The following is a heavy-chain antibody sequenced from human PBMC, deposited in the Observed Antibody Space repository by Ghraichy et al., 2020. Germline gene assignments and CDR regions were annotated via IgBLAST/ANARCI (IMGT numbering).Heavy chain of an antibody. J-gene: IGHJ3*02. Sequence: GGSLRLSCAASGLTFSRYGMSWVRQAPGKGLEWVSGFSGSGDSTYYADSVKGRFTISRDHSKNTLYLQMNSLRAEDTAVYYCACEGDLIWDAFDIWGQGTMVTVSS. V-gene: IGHV3-23*01. CDR3: ACEGDLIWDAFDI. D-gene: IGHD3-16*01. CDR2: FSGSGDST. CDR1: GLTFSRYG.